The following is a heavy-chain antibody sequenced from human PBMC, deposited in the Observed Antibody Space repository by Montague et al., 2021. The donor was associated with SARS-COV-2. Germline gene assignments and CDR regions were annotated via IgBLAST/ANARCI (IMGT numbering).Heavy chain of an antibody. Sequence: SETLSLTCTVSGGSISSSSYYWGWIRQPPGKGLEWIGSIYYSGGTYYNPSLKSRVTISVDTSKNQFSLKLSSVTAADTAVYYCARDRWVWLSLEEYFDYWGQGTLVTVSS. J-gene: IGHJ4*02. CDR2: IYYSGGT. D-gene: IGHD3-16*02. CDR1: GGSISSSSYY. CDR3: ARDRWVWLSLEEYFDY. V-gene: IGHV4-39*07.